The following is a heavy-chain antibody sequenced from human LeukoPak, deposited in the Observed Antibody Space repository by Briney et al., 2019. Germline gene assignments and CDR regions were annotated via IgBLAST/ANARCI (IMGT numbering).Heavy chain of an antibody. CDR2: IYYSGST. Sequence: SETLSLTCTVSGGSISSGDYYWSWIRQPPGKGLEWIGYIYYSGSTYYNPSLKSRVTISVDTSKNQFSLKLSSVTAADTAVYYCARDGGRWLQMEDYWGQGTLVTVSS. V-gene: IGHV4-30-4*01. CDR3: ARDGGRWLQMEDY. D-gene: IGHD5-24*01. CDR1: GGSISSGDYY. J-gene: IGHJ4*02.